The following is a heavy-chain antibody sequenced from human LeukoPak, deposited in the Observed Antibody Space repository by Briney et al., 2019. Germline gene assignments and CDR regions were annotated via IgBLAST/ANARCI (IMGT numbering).Heavy chain of an antibody. D-gene: IGHD2-2*01. J-gene: IGHJ4*02. CDR2: IYYSGST. V-gene: IGHV4-59*01. Sequence: PSETLSLTCTVSGGSISSYYWSWIRQPPGKGLEWIGYIYYSGSTNYNPSLKSRVTISVDTSKNQFSLKLSSVTAADTAVYYCARLPRFYQLLSDTDYWGQGTLVTVSS. CDR1: GGSISSYY. CDR3: ARLPRFYQLLSDTDY.